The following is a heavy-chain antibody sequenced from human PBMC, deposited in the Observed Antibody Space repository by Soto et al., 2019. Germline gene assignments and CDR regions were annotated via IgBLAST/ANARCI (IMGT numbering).Heavy chain of an antibody. D-gene: IGHD1-26*01. Sequence: VQLVESGGGVVQPGRSLRLSCAASGFTFSSYGMHWVRQAPGKGLEWVAVIWYDGSNKYYADSVKGRFTISRDNSKNTLYLQMNSLRAEDTAVYYCARDRVGATLAFNWFDPWGQGTLVTVSS. CDR2: IWYDGSNK. V-gene: IGHV3-33*01. J-gene: IGHJ5*02. CDR3: ARDRVGATLAFNWFDP. CDR1: GFTFSSYG.